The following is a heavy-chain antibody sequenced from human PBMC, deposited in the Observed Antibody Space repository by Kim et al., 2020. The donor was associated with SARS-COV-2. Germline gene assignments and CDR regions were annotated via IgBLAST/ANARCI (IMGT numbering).Heavy chain of an antibody. CDR1: GYTFTGYY. D-gene: IGHD1-26*01. CDR2: INPNSGGT. CDR3: ARFYRGEYPPYYYYGMDV. J-gene: IGHJ6*02. Sequence: ASVKVSCKASGYTFTGYYMHWVRQAPGQGLEWMGRINPNSGGTNYAQKFQGRVTMTRDTSISTAYMDLSRLRSDDTAVYYCARFYRGEYPPYYYYGMDVWGQGTTVTVSS. V-gene: IGHV1-2*06.